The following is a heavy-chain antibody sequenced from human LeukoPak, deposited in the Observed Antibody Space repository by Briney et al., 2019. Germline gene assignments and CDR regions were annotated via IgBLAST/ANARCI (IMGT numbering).Heavy chain of an antibody. V-gene: IGHV3-48*04. CDR2: ISSSSTI. CDR1: GFTFSRYT. CDR3: AREEGATTVYYFDY. D-gene: IGHD1-26*01. J-gene: IGHJ4*02. Sequence: GGSLRLSCAVSGFTFSRYTMNWVRQAPGKGLEWVSYISSSSTIYYADSVKGRFTISRDNAKNSLYLQMNSLRAEDMAVYYCAREEGATTVYYFDYWGQGTLVTVSS.